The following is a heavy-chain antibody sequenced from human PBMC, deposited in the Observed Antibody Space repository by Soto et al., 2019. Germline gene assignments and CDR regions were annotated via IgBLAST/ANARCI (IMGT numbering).Heavy chain of an antibody. Sequence: QVQLVQPGAEVKKPGASVKFSCKASGYIFTNFYIHWVRPAPGQGLEWIGIINPNGGSTNYAQNLQCRVTMTRDTSTSTGYMDLSSLRSEDTAVYYATSGRASGDYWGQGTLITVSS. V-gene: IGHV1-46*03. J-gene: IGHJ4*02. CDR1: GYIFTNFY. CDR2: INPNGGST. CDR3: TSGRASGDY.